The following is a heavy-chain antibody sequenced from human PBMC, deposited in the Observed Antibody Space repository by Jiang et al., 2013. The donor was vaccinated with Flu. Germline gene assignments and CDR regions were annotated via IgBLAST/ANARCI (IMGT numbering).Heavy chain of an antibody. Sequence: LEWIGSIYYSGSTYYNPSLKSRVTISVDTSKNQFSLKLSSVTAADTAVYYCAREYDILTGYPGPTDYWGQGTLVTVSS. CDR3: AREYDILTGYPGPTDY. V-gene: IGHV4-39*07. J-gene: IGHJ4*02. CDR2: IYYSGST. D-gene: IGHD3-9*01.